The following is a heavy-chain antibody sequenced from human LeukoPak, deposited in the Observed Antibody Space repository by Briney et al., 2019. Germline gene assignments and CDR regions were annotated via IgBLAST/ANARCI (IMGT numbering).Heavy chain of an antibody. CDR3: AKGIAAAVDY. J-gene: IGHJ4*02. D-gene: IGHD6-25*01. CDR1: GFTFSSYA. CDR2: ISGSDGST. V-gene: IGHV3-23*01. Sequence: TGGSLRLSCAASGFTFSSYAMSWVRQAPGKGLEWVSGISGSDGSTNYADSVKGRFTISRENSKNTLYLQMNSLRAEDTAVYYCAKGIAAAVDYWGQGTLVTVSS.